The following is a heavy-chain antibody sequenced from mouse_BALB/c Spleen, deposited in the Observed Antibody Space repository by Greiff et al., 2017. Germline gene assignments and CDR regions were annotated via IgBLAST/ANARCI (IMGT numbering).Heavy chain of an antibody. CDR3: APYGYWYFDV. V-gene: IGHV14-3*02. CDR2: IDPANGNT. Sequence: EVQLQQSGAELVKPGASVKLSCTASGFNIKDTYMHWVKQRPEQGLEWIGRIDPANGNTKYDPKFQGKATITADTSPNTAYLQLSSLTSEDTAVYYCAPYGYWYFDVWGAGTTVTVSS. CDR1: GFNIKDTY. D-gene: IGHD1-1*01. J-gene: IGHJ1*01.